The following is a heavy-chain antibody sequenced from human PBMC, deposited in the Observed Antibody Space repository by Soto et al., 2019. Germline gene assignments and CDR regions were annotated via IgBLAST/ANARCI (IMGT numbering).Heavy chain of an antibody. V-gene: IGHV3-21*01. CDR3: ARDLGEVYAL. J-gene: IGHJ2*01. Sequence: DVQLVESGGGLVKPGGSLRLSCTASGSTFSRSTMTWVRQAPGKGLEWVSSISSSSSYIYYADSMKGRFTISRDNAKNSLFLHMNSLRAGDTAVYYCARDLGEVYALWGRGTLVTVSS. CDR2: ISSSSSYI. D-gene: IGHD2-8*01. CDR1: GSTFSRST.